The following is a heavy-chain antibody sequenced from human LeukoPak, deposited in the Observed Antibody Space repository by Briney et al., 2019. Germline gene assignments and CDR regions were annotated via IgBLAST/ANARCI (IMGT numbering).Heavy chain of an antibody. D-gene: IGHD3-22*01. CDR2: IYHSGST. Sequence: PSGTLSLTCAVSGGSISSGGYSWSWIRQPPGKGLEWIGYIYHSGSTYYNPSLKSRVTISVDRSKNQFSLKLSSVTAADTAVYYCAREKDSSGYIDYWGQGTLVTVSS. CDR1: GGSISSGGYS. J-gene: IGHJ4*02. CDR3: AREKDSSGYIDY. V-gene: IGHV4-30-2*01.